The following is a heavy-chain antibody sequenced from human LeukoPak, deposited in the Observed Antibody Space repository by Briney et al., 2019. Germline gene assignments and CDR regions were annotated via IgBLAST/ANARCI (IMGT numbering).Heavy chain of an antibody. V-gene: IGHV4-61*01. Sequence: ETLSLTCTVSGGSVSSGSYYWSWIRQPPGKGLEWIGYIYYSGSTNYNPSLKSRVTISVDTSKNQFSLKLSSVTAADTAVYYCARGGRYYDSSGYYYPWGQGTLVTVSS. CDR1: GGSVSSGSYY. CDR2: IYYSGST. J-gene: IGHJ5*02. CDR3: ARGGRYYDSSGYYYP. D-gene: IGHD3-22*01.